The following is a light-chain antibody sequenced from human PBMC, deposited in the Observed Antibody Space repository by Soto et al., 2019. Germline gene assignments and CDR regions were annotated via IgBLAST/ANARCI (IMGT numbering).Light chain of an antibody. CDR3: SSYTSSSTLVV. Sequence: QSALTQPACVSGSPGQSITISCTGTSSDVGGYNYVSWYQQHPGKAPKLMIYEVSNRPSGVSNRFSGSKSGNTASLPISGLQAEDEADYYCSSYTSSSTLVVFGGGTKLTVL. CDR1: SSDVGGYNY. J-gene: IGLJ2*01. V-gene: IGLV2-14*01. CDR2: EVS.